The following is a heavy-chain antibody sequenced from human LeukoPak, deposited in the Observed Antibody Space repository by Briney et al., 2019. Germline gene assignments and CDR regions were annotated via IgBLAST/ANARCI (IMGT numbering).Heavy chain of an antibody. Sequence: SETLSLTCTVSGGSIRNYYWSWIRQPPGKGLEWIGYIYYSGSTNYNPSLKSRVTISVDTSKNQFSLKLSSVTAADTAVYYCARPRGCGSTRCNNFDYWGQGTLVTVSS. CDR1: GGSIRNYY. D-gene: IGHD2-2*01. CDR3: ARPRGCGSTRCNNFDY. V-gene: IGHV4-59*12. J-gene: IGHJ4*02. CDR2: IYYSGST.